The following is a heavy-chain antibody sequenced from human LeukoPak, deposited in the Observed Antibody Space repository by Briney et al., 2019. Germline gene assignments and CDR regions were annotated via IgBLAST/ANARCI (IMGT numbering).Heavy chain of an antibody. Sequence: SETLSLTCAVSGYSISNNYYWVWIRQPPGRGLEWIGSLYHSDSAYYNTSLRSRVSMSVDTSKNQFSLTLSFVTAADTAVYYCARQHDSYYYYYIDVWGSGTTVTVSS. CDR3: ARQHDSYYYYYIDV. CDR2: LYHSDSA. CDR1: GYSISNNYY. V-gene: IGHV4-38-2*01. J-gene: IGHJ6*03.